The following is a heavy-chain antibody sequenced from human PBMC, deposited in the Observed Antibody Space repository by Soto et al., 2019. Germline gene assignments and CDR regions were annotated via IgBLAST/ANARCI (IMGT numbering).Heavy chain of an antibody. V-gene: IGHV3-30-3*01. D-gene: IGHD1-7*01. J-gene: IGHJ6*02. CDR2: ISYDGGKK. Sequence: PXGSLRLSCAASGFTFRNFVMHWVRQAPGKGLEWVALISYDGGKKFYADSVKGRFTISRDKSENTLYLQMNSLTTEDTAVYYCERERVELYYYYGMEVWGQGTTVTVSS. CDR1: GFTFRNFV. CDR3: ERERVELYYYYGMEV.